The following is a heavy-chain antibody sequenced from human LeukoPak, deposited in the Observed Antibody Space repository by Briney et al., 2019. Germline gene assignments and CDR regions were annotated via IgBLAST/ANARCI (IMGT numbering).Heavy chain of an antibody. D-gene: IGHD4-23*01. CDR1: GFSFNNYA. J-gene: IGHJ4*02. Sequence: GGSLRLSCAASGFSFNNYAMSWVRQAPGKGLEWVSAISTTGGSTYYADSVKGRFTISRDNSKNTLSLQMDSLRVEDTAVYYCAKDWTTVVTPKGYYFDSWGQGTLVTDSS. V-gene: IGHV3-23*01. CDR3: AKDWTTVVTPKGYYFDS. CDR2: ISTTGGST.